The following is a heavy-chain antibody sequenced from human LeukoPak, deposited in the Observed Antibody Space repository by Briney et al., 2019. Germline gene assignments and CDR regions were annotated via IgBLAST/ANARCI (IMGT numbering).Heavy chain of an antibody. CDR2: INHSGST. CDR1: GGSFSGYY. D-gene: IGHD6-13*01. Sequence: SETLSLTCAVYGGSFSGYYWSWIRQPPGKGLEWIGEINHSGSTNYNPSLKSRVTISVDTSKNQFSLKLSSVTAADTAVYYCARGYSSSSYNWFDPWGQGTLVTVSS. V-gene: IGHV4-34*01. J-gene: IGHJ5*02. CDR3: ARGYSSSSYNWFDP.